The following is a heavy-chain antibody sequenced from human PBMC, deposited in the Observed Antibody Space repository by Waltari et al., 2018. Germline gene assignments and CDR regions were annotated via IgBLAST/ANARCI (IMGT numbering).Heavy chain of an antibody. CDR3: ARSSTTVTTFG. CDR1: GFTFSTYS. Sequence: EVQLVASGGGLVKAGGSLRLSCAAFGFTFSTYSMNWVRQAPGKALEWVSSISSSSLYMSYADSVKGRVTISRDNAKNSLYLQMNSLRVEDTAVYYCARSSTTVTTFGWGQGTLVTVSS. D-gene: IGHD4-17*01. V-gene: IGHV3-21*01. CDR2: ISSSSLYM. J-gene: IGHJ4*02.